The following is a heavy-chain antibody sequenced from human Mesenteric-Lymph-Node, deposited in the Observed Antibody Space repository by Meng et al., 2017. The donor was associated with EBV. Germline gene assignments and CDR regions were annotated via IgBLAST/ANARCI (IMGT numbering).Heavy chain of an antibody. V-gene: IGHV7-4-1*02. Sequence: VQLVQSGFELKKPGASVKVSCKASGYMFTKYGMNWVRQAPGQGLEWMGWINTNTGNPTYGQGFTGRFVSSLDTSVSTAYLQISGLKAEDTAVYYCARWGDSLYYFDYWGQGTLVTVSS. CDR1: GYMFTKYG. J-gene: IGHJ4*02. CDR2: INTNTGNP. D-gene: IGHD2-2*02. CDR3: ARWGDSLYYFDY.